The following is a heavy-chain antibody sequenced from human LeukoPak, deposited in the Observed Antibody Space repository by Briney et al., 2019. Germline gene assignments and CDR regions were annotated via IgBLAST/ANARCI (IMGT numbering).Heavy chain of an antibody. V-gene: IGHV3-48*04. CDR1: GFTFSSYS. J-gene: IGHJ4*02. Sequence: PGGSLRLSCAASGFTFSSYSMNWVRQAPGKGLEWVSGIGISGVTTYYADSVKGRFTISRDNAKNSLHLQMNSLRAEDTAVYYCAGGGPEEDYFDYWGQGTLVTVSS. CDR3: AGGGPEEDYFDY. D-gene: IGHD1-14*01. CDR2: IGISGVTT.